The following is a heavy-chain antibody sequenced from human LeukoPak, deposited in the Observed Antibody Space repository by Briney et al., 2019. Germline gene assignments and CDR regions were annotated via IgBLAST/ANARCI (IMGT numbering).Heavy chain of an antibody. D-gene: IGHD1-26*01. V-gene: IGHV3-23*01. Sequence: GGSLRLSCAASGFTFSSYAMSWVRQAPGKGLEWVSAISGSGGSTYYADSVKGRFTISRDNSKNTLYLQMNSLRAEDTAVYYCARAVGASEGVDYWGQGTLVTVSS. J-gene: IGHJ4*02. CDR1: GFTFSSYA. CDR2: ISGSGGST. CDR3: ARAVGASEGVDY.